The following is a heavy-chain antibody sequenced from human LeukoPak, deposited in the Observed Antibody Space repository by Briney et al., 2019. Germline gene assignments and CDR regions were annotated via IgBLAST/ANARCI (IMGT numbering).Heavy chain of an antibody. CDR2: IRYDGSNK. CDR3: AKRGTVHVVDTAMAGGLSFDY. J-gene: IGHJ4*02. V-gene: IGHV3-30*02. Sequence: PGGSLRLSYAASGFTFSSYGMHWVRQAPGKGLEWVAFIRYDGSNKYYADSVKGRFTISRDNSKNTLYLQMNSLRAEDTAVYYCAKRGTVHVVDTAMAGGLSFDYWGQGTPVTVSS. CDR1: GFTFSSYG. D-gene: IGHD5-18*01.